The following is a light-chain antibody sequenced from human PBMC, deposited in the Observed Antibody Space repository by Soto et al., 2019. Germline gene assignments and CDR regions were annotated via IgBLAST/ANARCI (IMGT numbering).Light chain of an antibody. J-gene: IGLJ1*01. CDR2: ANK. CDR3: QSYDTSPSGYV. Sequence: QSVLTQPPSVSGAPGQRVTISCTGSSSNIGAGYDVHWYQQLPGTAPKLLIYANKNRPAGVPDRFSASKSGTSPSLAITGLQAEDEADYYCQSYDTSPSGYVFGTGTKLTVL. V-gene: IGLV1-40*01. CDR1: SSNIGAGYD.